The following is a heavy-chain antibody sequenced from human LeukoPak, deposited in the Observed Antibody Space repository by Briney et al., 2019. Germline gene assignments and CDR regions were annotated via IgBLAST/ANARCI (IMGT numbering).Heavy chain of an antibody. CDR3: AKMKGHPLPKYYMDV. V-gene: IGHV3-23*01. CDR1: GFTFSSFA. Sequence: PGGSLRLSCAASGFTFSSFAMSRVRRTPGKGLEWVSGISGSGDNTLYADSVKGRFTISRDNSKNTLYLEMNSLRAEDTAIYYCAKMKGHPLPKYYMDVWGQGTTVTVSS. CDR2: ISGSGDNT. J-gene: IGHJ6*01. D-gene: IGHD1-26*01.